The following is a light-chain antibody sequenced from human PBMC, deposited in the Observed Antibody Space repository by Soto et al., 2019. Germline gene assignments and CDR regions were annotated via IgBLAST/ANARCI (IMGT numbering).Light chain of an antibody. CDR3: SLYAGSTEM. CDR1: GSDVESYNL. J-gene: IGLJ3*02. Sequence: QSALTQPASVSGSPGQSITFSCTGTGSDVESYNLVSWYQQHPGKAPKLMIFGDTQRPSGVSNRFSGSRSGNTASLTISGLQAEDEADYYCSLYAGSTEMFGGRTKLTVL. CDR2: GDT. V-gene: IGLV2-23*01.